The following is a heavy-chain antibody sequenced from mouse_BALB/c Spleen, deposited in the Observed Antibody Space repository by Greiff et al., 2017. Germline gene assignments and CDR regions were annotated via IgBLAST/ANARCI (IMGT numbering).Heavy chain of an antibody. Sequence: VQLKESGAELVRSGASVKLSCTASGFNIKDYYMHWVKQRPEQGLEWIGWIDPENGDTEYAPKFQGKATMTADTSSNTAYLQLSSLTSEDTAVYYCGRYDSLYAMDYWGQGTSVTVSS. D-gene: IGHD2-4*01. V-gene: IGHV14-4*02. CDR1: GFNIKDYY. CDR2: IDPENGDT. J-gene: IGHJ4*01. CDR3: GRYDSLYAMDY.